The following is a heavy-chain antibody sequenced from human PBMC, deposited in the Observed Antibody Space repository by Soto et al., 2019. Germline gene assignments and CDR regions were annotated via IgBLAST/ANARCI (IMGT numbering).Heavy chain of an antibody. Sequence: QMQLVESGGGVVQHGRSLRLSCAASGFTCSSYGMHWVRQAPGKGLEWVAVIWYDGSEKYFADSVKGRFTISRDKSKKTVYLQMDSLRAKDTAVYYCASDPYGAAHYNMDVWGQGTTVTVSS. D-gene: IGHD3-10*01. CDR2: IWYDGSEK. CDR3: ASDPYGAAHYNMDV. CDR1: GFTCSSYG. J-gene: IGHJ6*03. V-gene: IGHV3-33*01.